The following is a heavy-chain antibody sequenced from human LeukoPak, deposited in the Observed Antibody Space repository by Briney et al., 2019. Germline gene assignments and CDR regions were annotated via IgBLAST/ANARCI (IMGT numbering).Heavy chain of an antibody. CDR1: GFTFSSYA. D-gene: IGHD6-13*01. Sequence: PGGSLRLSCAASGFTFSSYAMSWVRQAPGKGLEWVSAISGSGGSTYYADSVKGRFTISRDNSKNTLYLQMNSLRPEDTAIYFCAKVGGRSWFYFDSWGQGTVVTVSS. V-gene: IGHV3-23*01. J-gene: IGHJ4*02. CDR2: ISGSGGST. CDR3: AKVGGRSWFYFDS.